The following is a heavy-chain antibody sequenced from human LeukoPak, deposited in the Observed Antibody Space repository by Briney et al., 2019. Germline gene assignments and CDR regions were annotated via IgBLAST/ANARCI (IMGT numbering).Heavy chain of an antibody. CDR3: ARDTALDNYYYGMDV. V-gene: IGHV4-39*07. CDR2: IYYSGST. D-gene: IGHD5-18*01. CDR1: GGYISSSSYY. Sequence: SETLSLTCTVSGGYISSSSYYWGWIRQPPGKGLEWIGSIYYSGSTYYNPSLRSRVTISVDTSKNQFSLKLSSVTAADTAVYYCARDTALDNYYYGMDVWGQGTTVTVSS. J-gene: IGHJ6*02.